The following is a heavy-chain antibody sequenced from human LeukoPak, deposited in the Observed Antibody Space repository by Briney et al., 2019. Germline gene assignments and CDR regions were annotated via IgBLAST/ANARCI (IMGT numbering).Heavy chain of an antibody. Sequence: GGSLRLSCAASGFTHRSYEMNWVRQAPGKGREWVSYISSSGSTIYYADSVKGRFTISRDNAKDSLYLQMNSLRAEDTAVYYCARDGGSTGRPYYYGMDVWGKGTTVTVSS. CDR1: GFTHRSYE. D-gene: IGHD2-2*01. CDR2: ISSSGSTI. V-gene: IGHV3-48*03. J-gene: IGHJ6*04. CDR3: ARDGGSTGRPYYYGMDV.